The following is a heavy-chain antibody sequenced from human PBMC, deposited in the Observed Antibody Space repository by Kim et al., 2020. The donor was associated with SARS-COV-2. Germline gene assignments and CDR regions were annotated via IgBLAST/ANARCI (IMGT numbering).Heavy chain of an antibody. V-gene: IGHV1-2*04. CDR3: ARAGTTVVTPRGLDY. CDR2: INPNSGGT. CDR1: GYTFTGYY. D-gene: IGHD4-17*01. Sequence: ASVKVSCKASGYTFTGYYMHWVRQAPGQGLEWMGWINPNSGGTNYAQKFQGWVTMTRDTSISTAYMELSRLRSDDTAVYYCARAGTTVVTPRGLDYWGQGTLVTVSS. J-gene: IGHJ4*02.